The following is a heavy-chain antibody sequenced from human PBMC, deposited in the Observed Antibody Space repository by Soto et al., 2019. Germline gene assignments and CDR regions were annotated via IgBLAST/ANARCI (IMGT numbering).Heavy chain of an antibody. CDR2: INHSGST. D-gene: IGHD5-18*01. CDR1: GGSFSGYY. Sequence: SETLSLTCAVYGGSFSGYYWSWIRQPPGKGLEWIGEINHSGSTNYNPSLKSRVTISVDTSKNQFSLKLSSVTAADTAVYYCARVLVGWIQLWLMPYYYGMDVWGQGTTVTVSS. CDR3: ARVLVGWIQLWLMPYYYGMDV. J-gene: IGHJ6*02. V-gene: IGHV4-34*01.